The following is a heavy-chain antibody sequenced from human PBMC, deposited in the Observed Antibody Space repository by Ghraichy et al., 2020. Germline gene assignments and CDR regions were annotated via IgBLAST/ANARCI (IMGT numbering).Heavy chain of an antibody. Sequence: SETLSLTCAVYGGSFSGYYWSWIRQPPGKGLEWIGEINHSGSTNYNPSLKSRVTISVDTSKNQFSLKLSSVTAADTAVYYCARGVIRLEAQKGVVFYFDYWGQGTLVTVSS. CDR1: GGSFSGYY. CDR3: ARGVIRLEAQKGVVFYFDY. J-gene: IGHJ4*02. D-gene: IGHD2-15*01. CDR2: INHSGST. V-gene: IGHV4-34*01.